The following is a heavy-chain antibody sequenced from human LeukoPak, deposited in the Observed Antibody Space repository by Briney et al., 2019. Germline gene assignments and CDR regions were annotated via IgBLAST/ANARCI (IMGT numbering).Heavy chain of an antibody. Sequence: PSETLSLTCAVYGGSFSGYYWSWIRQPPGKGLEWIGEINHSGSTNYNPSLKSRVTISVNTSKNQFSLKLSSVTAADTAVYYCARSVLFLRTARRTPLDYWGQGTLVTVSS. D-gene: IGHD1-14*01. J-gene: IGHJ4*02. CDR1: GGSFSGYY. CDR3: ARSVLFLRTARRTPLDY. V-gene: IGHV4-34*01. CDR2: INHSGST.